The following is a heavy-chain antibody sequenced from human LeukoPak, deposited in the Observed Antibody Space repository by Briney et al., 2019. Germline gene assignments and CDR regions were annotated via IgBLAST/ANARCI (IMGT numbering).Heavy chain of an antibody. CDR2: IYTSGST. Sequence: SETLSLTCTVSGGSISSYYWRWIRPPAGRGLAGIGHIYTSGSTNYNPSLKSRVTMSVDTSKNQFSLKLSSVTAADTAVYYCARSGYYDSSGYLKDDAFDIWGQGTMVTISS. V-gene: IGHV4-4*07. J-gene: IGHJ3*02. CDR3: ARSGYYDSSGYLKDDAFDI. CDR1: GGSISSYY. D-gene: IGHD3-22*01.